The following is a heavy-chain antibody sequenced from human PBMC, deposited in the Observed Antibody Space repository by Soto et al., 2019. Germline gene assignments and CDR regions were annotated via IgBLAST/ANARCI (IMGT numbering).Heavy chain of an antibody. CDR1: RYTFNSYG. V-gene: IGHV1-18*01. D-gene: IGHD3-10*01. J-gene: IGHJ6*02. Sequence: QAQLVQSGAEGKKPGASVKVSCKASRYTFNSYGISWVRQAPGQGLEWMGWISPYNGNTNYAPKLQGRVTMTTDTSTSTAYMELRSLRSDDTAVYFCARDGRFGELRGMDVWGQGTTVTVSS. CDR3: ARDGRFGELRGMDV. CDR2: ISPYNGNT.